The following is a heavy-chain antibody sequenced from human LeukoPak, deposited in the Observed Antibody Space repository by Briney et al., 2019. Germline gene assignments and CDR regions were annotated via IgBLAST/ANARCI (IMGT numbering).Heavy chain of an antibody. CDR2: IYTSGST. Sequence: SETLSLTCTVSGGSISSYYWSWIRQPAGKGLEWIGRIYTSGSTNYNPSLKSRVTMSVDTSKNQFSLKLSSVTAADTAVYYCARGYCSGGSCYSLGYWGQGTLVTVSS. J-gene: IGHJ4*02. D-gene: IGHD2-15*01. CDR3: ARGYCSGGSCYSLGY. CDR1: GGSISSYY. V-gene: IGHV4-4*07.